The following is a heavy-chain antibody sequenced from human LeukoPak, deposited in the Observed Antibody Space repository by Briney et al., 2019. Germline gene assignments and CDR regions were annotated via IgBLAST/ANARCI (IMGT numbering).Heavy chain of an antibody. V-gene: IGHV4-61*01. J-gene: IGHJ4*02. CDR2: IYYSGST. D-gene: IGHD6-19*01. CDR1: GGSVSSGSYY. CDR3: ARGISSGWSRAVGY. Sequence: SETLSLTCTVSGGSVSSGSYYWSWIRQPPGKGLEWIGYIYYSGSTHYNPSLKSRVTISVDTSKNQFSLKLSSVTAADTAVYYCARGISSGWSRAVGYWGQGTLVTVSS.